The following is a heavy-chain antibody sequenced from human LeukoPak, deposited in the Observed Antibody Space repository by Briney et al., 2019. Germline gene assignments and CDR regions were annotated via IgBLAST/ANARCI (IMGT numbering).Heavy chain of an antibody. Sequence: GASVKVSCKASGYTFTSYGISWVRQAPGQGLEWMGWISAYNGNTNYAQKLQGRVTMTTDTSTSTAYMELRSLRSDDTAVYYCARVMTYDSSGYYYRDAFDIWGQGTMVTVSS. CDR3: ARVMTYDSSGYYYRDAFDI. J-gene: IGHJ3*02. CDR2: ISAYNGNT. V-gene: IGHV1-18*01. D-gene: IGHD3-22*01. CDR1: GYTFTSYG.